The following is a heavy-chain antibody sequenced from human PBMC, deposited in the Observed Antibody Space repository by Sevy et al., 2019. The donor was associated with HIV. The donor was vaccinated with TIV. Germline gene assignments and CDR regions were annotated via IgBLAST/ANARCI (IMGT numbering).Heavy chain of an antibody. J-gene: IGHJ4*02. V-gene: IGHV3-23*01. Sequence: GGSLRLSCVASGLTISDYVLYWVRQAPGKGLEWVSAITESDADITYADSVKGRFTVSRDNSKNTVYLQMGSLRAEDTAIYYCATLGVRVATGGTDYWGQGTQVTVSS. CDR2: ITESDADI. CDR3: ATLGVRVATGGTDY. CDR1: GLTISDYV. D-gene: IGHD2-8*01.